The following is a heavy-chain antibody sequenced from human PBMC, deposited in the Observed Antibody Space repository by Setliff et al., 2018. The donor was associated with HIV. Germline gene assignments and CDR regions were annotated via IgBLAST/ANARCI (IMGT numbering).Heavy chain of an antibody. Sequence: EASVKVSCKASGGTFSSYAISWVRQAPGQGLEWMGGIIPIFGTANYAQKFQGRVTITTDESTSTAYMELSSLRSEDTAVYYCARVCYDSSGYYPRGAFDIWGQGTMVTVSS. CDR1: GGTFSSYA. D-gene: IGHD3-22*01. J-gene: IGHJ3*02. V-gene: IGHV1-69*05. CDR3: ARVCYDSSGYYPRGAFDI. CDR2: IIPIFGTA.